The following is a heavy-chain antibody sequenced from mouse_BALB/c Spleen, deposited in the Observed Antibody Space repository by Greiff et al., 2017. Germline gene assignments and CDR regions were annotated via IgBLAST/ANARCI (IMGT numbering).Heavy chain of an antibody. Sequence: VQLQQSGAELVRSGASVKLSCTASGFNIKDYYMHWVKQRPEQGLEWIGWIDPENGDTEYAPKFQGKATMTADTSSNTAYLQLSSLTSEDTAVYYCNARYDGGGMDYWGQGTSVTVSS. J-gene: IGHJ4*01. CDR1: GFNIKDYY. CDR3: NARYDGGGMDY. D-gene: IGHD2-14*01. CDR2: IDPENGDT. V-gene: IGHV14-4*02.